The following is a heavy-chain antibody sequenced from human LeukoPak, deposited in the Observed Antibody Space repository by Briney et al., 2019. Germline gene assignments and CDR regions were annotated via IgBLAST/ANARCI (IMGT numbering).Heavy chain of an antibody. J-gene: IGHJ1*01. CDR3: ATWGDTTAEYFQR. CDR2: INPDGRDT. CDR1: GFTFNSCW. D-gene: IGHD2-21*02. V-gene: IGHV3-7*01. Sequence: GGSLRLSCVVSGFTFNSCWMNWVRQAPGKGLEWVAHINPDGRDTYYVDSVKGRFTISRDNAQNSMYLQMNSLRVEDTAVHYCATWGDTTAEYFQRWGQGTLVTVSS.